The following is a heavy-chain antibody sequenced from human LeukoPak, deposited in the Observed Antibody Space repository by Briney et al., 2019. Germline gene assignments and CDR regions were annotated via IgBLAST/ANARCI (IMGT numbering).Heavy chain of an antibody. CDR2: IYSGGTT. V-gene: IGHV3-53*01. Sequence: GSLRLSCAASGFTVNSNYWSWVRQAPGKGLEWVSVIYSGGTTYYADSVKGRFTFSRDNSKNMLHLQMNSLRAEDTAVYYCARGFNRGFDPWGREPWSSSPQ. CDR1: GFTVNSNY. CDR3: ARGFNRGFDP. J-gene: IGHJ5*02. D-gene: IGHD3-10*01.